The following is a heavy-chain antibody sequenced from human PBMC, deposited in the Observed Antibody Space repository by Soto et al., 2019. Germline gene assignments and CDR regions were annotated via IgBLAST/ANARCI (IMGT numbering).Heavy chain of an antibody. D-gene: IGHD3-3*01. J-gene: IGHJ6*02. CDR3: ARGDLGYDFWSGYRYYYGMDV. CDR1: GFTFSSYW. CDR2: INSDGSST. Sequence: PGGSLRLSCAASGFTFSSYWMHWVRQAPGKGLVWVSRINSDGSSTSYADSVKGRFTIPRDNAKNTLYLQMNSLRAEDTAVYYCARGDLGYDFWSGYRYYYGMDVWGQGTTVTVSS. V-gene: IGHV3-74*01.